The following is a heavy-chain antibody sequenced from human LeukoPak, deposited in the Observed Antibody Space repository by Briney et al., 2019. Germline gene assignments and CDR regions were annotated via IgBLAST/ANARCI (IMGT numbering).Heavy chain of an antibody. D-gene: IGHD5-24*01. Sequence: GGSLRLSCVASGFTFSSYGIHWVRQAPGKGLEWEAFIGYDGSNKYYRDSVKGRFTISRDNSKNTLYLQMNSLRAEDTAVYYCAKDGYNYYVDYWGQGTLVTVSS. CDR2: IGYDGSNK. CDR3: AKDGYNYYVDY. J-gene: IGHJ4*02. CDR1: GFTFSSYG. V-gene: IGHV3-30*02.